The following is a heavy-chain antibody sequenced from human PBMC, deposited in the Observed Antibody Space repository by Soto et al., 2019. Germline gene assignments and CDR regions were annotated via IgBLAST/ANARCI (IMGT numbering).Heavy chain of an antibody. D-gene: IGHD6-19*01. Sequence: EVQLVESGGGWIQPGGSLRLSCAASGFAVSSKYMTWVRHVQGKGLEWVSVISGGGTTYYAESVKGRFTIFRDTSKNTLSLQKHRRRHEDTAFYYCVQTTGCRGFEFWVQGTLVTVSS. CDR3: VQTTGCRGFEF. J-gene: IGHJ4*02. CDR2: ISGGGTT. CDR1: GFAVSSKY. V-gene: IGHV3-53*01.